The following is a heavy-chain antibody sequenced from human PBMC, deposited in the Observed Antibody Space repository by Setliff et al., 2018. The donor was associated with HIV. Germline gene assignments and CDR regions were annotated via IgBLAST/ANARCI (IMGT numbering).Heavy chain of an antibody. Sequence: SETLSLTCTVSDSGTYYWSWIRQPAGKGLEWIGRVSSRGDTNYNPSLKSRVTMSVDTSKNQFSLKLTSVTASDTAVYYCARGSCSTISCSLRVGNDAFDIWGQGTMVT. D-gene: IGHD2-2*01. J-gene: IGHJ3*02. CDR1: DSGTYY. CDR3: ARGSCSTISCSLRVGNDAFDI. V-gene: IGHV4-4*07. CDR2: VSSRGDT.